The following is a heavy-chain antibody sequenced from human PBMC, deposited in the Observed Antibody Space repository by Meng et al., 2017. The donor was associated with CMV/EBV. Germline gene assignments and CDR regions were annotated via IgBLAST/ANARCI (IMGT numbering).Heavy chain of an antibody. CDR3: ARGRTITIFGVVSTGLCWFDP. CDR1: GYSISSGYY. D-gene: IGHD3-3*01. CDR2: INHSGST. J-gene: IGHJ5*02. V-gene: IGHV4-38-2*02. Sequence: SETLSLTCTVSGYSISSGYYWSWIRQPPGKGLEWIGEINHSGSTNYNPSLKSRVTISVDTSKNQFSLKLSSVTAADTAVYYCARGRTITIFGVVSTGLCWFDPWGQGTLVTVSS.